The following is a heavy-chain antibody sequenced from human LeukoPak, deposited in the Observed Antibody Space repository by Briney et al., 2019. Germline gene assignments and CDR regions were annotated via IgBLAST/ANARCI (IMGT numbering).Heavy chain of an antibody. Sequence: GGSLRLSCAASGFSFSDHHMSWVRQVPGKGLEWLAYISRDGNIIVYADSVKGRFIISRDNAKQSVYPEMTSLRPEGTAVYYCARYVLLMDYWGQGTLVTVSS. V-gene: IGHV3-11*01. CDR1: GFSFSDHH. D-gene: IGHD3-16*01. CDR2: ISRDGNII. CDR3: ARYVLLMDY. J-gene: IGHJ4*02.